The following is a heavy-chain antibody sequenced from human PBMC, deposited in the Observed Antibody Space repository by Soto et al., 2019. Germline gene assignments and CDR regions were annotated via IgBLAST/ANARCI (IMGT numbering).Heavy chain of an antibody. CDR2: MNPNSGNT. Sequence: ASVKVSRKASGYTFTSYHINRVLLATGQGLEWMGWMNPNSGNTGYAQKFQGRVTMTRNTSISTAYMELSSLRSEDTAVYYCARGLGVLRYFDWLFNEFDYWGQGTLVTVTS. D-gene: IGHD3-9*01. CDR3: ARGLGVLRYFDWLFNEFDY. CDR1: GYTFTSYH. V-gene: IGHV1-8*01. J-gene: IGHJ4*02.